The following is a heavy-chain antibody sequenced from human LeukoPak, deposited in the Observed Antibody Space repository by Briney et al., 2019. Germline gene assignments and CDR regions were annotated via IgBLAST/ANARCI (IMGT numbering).Heavy chain of an antibody. J-gene: IGHJ6*03. CDR1: GGSICSYY. CDR3: ARIGVVVGHYYYMDV. D-gene: IGHD2-15*01. Sequence: PSETLSLTCTVSGGSICSYYWSWMRQPAGKGLEWIGRIYTSGSTNYNPSLKSRVTMSVDTSKNQFSLKLSSVTAADTAVYYCARIGVVVGHYYYMDVWGKGTTVTVSS. V-gene: IGHV4-4*07. CDR2: IYTSGST.